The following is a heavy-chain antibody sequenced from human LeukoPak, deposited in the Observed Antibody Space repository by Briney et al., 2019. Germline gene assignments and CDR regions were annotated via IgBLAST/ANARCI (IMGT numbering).Heavy chain of an antibody. Sequence: PSETLSLTCAVYGASFSGFHWSWIRQPPGKGLEWIGEVNHSGSTNYNPSLKSRVTISVDTSKNQFSLKLSSVTAADTAVYYCARGQWLDNYWGQGTLVTVSS. CDR3: ARGQWLDNY. CDR1: GASFSGFH. D-gene: IGHD6-19*01. CDR2: VNHSGST. J-gene: IGHJ4*02. V-gene: IGHV4-34*01.